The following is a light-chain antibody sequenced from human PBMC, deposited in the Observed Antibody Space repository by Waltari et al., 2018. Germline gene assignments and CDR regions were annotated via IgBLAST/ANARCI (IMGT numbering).Light chain of an antibody. V-gene: IGKV3-20*01. Sequence: EIVLTQSPGTLSLSPGERATLSCRASQSVSRTLAWYQQKAGQAPRLLIYDASTRATGIPERFSGGGSGTDFSLTISRLEPEDFAVYYCQHYVRLPATFGQGTKVEIK. CDR1: QSVSRT. CDR2: DAS. CDR3: QHYVRLPAT. J-gene: IGKJ1*01.